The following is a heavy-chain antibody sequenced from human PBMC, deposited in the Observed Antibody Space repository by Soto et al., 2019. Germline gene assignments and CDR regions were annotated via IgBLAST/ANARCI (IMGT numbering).Heavy chain of an antibody. V-gene: IGHV4-30-4*01. Sequence: PSETLSLTCTVSGGSISSGDYYWSWIRQPPGKGLEWIGYIYYSGSTYYNPSLKSRVTISVDTSKNQFSLKLSSVTAADTAVYYCATYRITMTAFDYWGQGTLVTVSS. D-gene: IGHD3-22*01. J-gene: IGHJ4*02. CDR1: GGSISSGDYY. CDR2: IYYSGST. CDR3: ATYRITMTAFDY.